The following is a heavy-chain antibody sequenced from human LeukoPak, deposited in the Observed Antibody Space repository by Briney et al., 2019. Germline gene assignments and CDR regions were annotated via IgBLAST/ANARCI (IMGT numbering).Heavy chain of an antibody. V-gene: IGHV3-7*03. D-gene: IGHD6-19*01. J-gene: IGHJ4*02. CDR3: AKASGWGRIAGADY. Sequence: GGSLRLSCAASGFTFSRHWMYWVRQAPGKGLEWVANIKQYGSAKPYVDSVKGRFTISRDNSKNTLYLQMNSLRAEDTAVYYCAKASGWGRIAGADYWGQGTLVTVSS. CDR1: GFTFSRHW. CDR2: IKQYGSAK.